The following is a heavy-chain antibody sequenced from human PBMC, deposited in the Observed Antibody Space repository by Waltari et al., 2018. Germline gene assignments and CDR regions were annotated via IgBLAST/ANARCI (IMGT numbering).Heavy chain of an antibody. CDR1: GYTFTSYD. D-gene: IGHD6-19*01. CDR3: ARAGEYSSGWEIDY. Sequence: QVQLVQSGAEVKKPGASVKVSCKASGYTFTSYDINWVRQATGQGLEWMGWMKPKRSNTGYAKKVQGRVTMTRNTAISTAYMELSSLRSEETAVYYCARAGEYSSGWEIDYWGQGTLVTVSS. V-gene: IGHV1-8*02. CDR2: MKPKRSNT. J-gene: IGHJ4*02.